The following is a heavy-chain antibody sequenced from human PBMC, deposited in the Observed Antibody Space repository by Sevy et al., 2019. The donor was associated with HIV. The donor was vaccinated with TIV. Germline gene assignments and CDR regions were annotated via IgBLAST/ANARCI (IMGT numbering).Heavy chain of an antibody. CDR2: ISTYNSNK. D-gene: IGHD2-15*01. CDR1: GYTFDSYG. V-gene: IGHV1-18*01. CDR3: AREVAGALDY. Sequence: ASVKVSCKASGYTFDSYGITWVRQAPGQGLEWMGWISTYNSNKNYAQKFQGRVTMTTDTSTSTAYMELTSLISDDTAVYYCAREVAGALDYWGQGTLVTVSS. J-gene: IGHJ4*02.